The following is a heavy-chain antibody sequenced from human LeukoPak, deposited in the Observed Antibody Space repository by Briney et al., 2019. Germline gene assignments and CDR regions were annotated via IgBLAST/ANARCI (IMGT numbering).Heavy chain of an antibody. Sequence: GGSLRLSCAASGFTFSSFAMTWVRQAPGKGLEWVSAINGSGDFTNYANSVKGRFTISRDNAKNSLYLQMNSLRAEDTAVYYCARDLNWETYWGQGTLVTVSS. CDR2: INGSGDFT. CDR3: ARDLNWETY. D-gene: IGHD1-1*01. J-gene: IGHJ4*02. CDR1: GFTFSSFA. V-gene: IGHV3-23*01.